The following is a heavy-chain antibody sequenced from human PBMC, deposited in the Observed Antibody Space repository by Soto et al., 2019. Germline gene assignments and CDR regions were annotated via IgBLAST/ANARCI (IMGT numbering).Heavy chain of an antibody. Sequence: ETLSLTCMVSGGSISRSSYYWGWIRQPPGKGLEWIGSMSNSGSTYYNPSLKSRVTISGDMSRNQFSLNLSSVTAADTAVYFCASMIRESYYYNYGMDFWGQGTTVTVSS. D-gene: IGHD3-10*01. V-gene: IGHV4-39*01. CDR3: ASMIRESYYYNYGMDF. CDR2: MSNSGST. CDR1: GGSISRSSYY. J-gene: IGHJ6*02.